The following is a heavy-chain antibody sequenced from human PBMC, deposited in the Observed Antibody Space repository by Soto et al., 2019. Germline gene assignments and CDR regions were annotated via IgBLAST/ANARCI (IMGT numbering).Heavy chain of an antibody. V-gene: IGHV4-59*01. CDR1: GGSISSYY. J-gene: IGHJ2*01. D-gene: IGHD4-17*01. CDR2: IYYSGST. Sequence: SETLSLTCTVSGGSISSYYWSWIRQPPGKGLEWIGYIYYSGSTNYNPSLKSRVTISVDTSKNQFSLKLSSVTAADTAVYYCARAPVTTVTSGWYFDLWGRGTLVTVSS. CDR3: ARAPVTTVTSGWYFDL.